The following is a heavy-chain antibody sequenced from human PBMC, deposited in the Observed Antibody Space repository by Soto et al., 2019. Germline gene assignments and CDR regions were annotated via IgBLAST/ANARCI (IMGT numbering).Heavy chain of an antibody. D-gene: IGHD5-12*01. CDR1: GFTFSSYG. J-gene: IGHJ6*02. Sequence: QVQLVESGGGVVQPGRSLRLSCAASGFTFSSYGMHWVRQAPGKGLEWVAVIWYDGSNKYYADSVKGRFTISRDNSKNTLYLQMNSLRAEDTAVYYCVRVGQWLPLTIYYGMDVWGQGTTVTVSS. CDR2: IWYDGSNK. CDR3: VRVGQWLPLTIYYGMDV. V-gene: IGHV3-33*01.